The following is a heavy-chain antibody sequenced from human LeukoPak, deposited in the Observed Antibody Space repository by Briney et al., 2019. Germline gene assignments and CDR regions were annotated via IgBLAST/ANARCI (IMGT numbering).Heavy chain of an antibody. Sequence: GESLKISGQASGYKFNNFYIAWVREMPGKGLEWVAVIYPGDSDIRYSPSIQGHVTISADKSTSTTFLQWTSLKASDTAMYYFARRHSDSLTGFDFWGQGTLVTVTS. D-gene: IGHD3-9*01. CDR2: IYPGDSDI. J-gene: IGHJ4*02. CDR1: GYKFNNFY. V-gene: IGHV5-51*01. CDR3: ARRHSDSLTGFDF.